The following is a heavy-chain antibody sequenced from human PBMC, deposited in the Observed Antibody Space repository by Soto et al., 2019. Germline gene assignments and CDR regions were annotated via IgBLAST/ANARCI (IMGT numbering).Heavy chain of an antibody. D-gene: IGHD5-12*01. CDR2: ISYDGSNK. V-gene: IGHV3-30*18. CDR1: GFTFSSYG. J-gene: IGHJ4*02. Sequence: QVQLVGSGGGVVQPGRSLRLSCAASGFTFSSYGMHWVRQAPGKGLEWVAVISYDGSNKYYADSVKGRFTISRDNSKNTLYLQMNSLRAEDTAVYYCAKDATWLDYWGQGTLVTVSS. CDR3: AKDATWLDY.